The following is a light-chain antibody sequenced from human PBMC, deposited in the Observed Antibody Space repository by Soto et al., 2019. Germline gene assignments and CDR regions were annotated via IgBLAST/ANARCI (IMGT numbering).Light chain of an antibody. V-gene: IGKV3-15*01. CDR1: ESVSST. Sequence: EIVMTHSPATLSFSPLEIATLSCSSSESVSSTFLAWYQQKPGQAPRLLIYGASTRATGIPARFSGSGSGTEYTLTISSLQSEDFAVYYCQQYNNWPSINFGQGTRLEIK. CDR3: QQYNNWPSIN. J-gene: IGKJ5*01. CDR2: GAS.